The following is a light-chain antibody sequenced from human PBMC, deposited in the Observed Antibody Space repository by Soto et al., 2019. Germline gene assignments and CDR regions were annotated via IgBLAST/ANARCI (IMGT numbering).Light chain of an antibody. CDR3: QQRSNWPPLT. CDR2: DAS. V-gene: IGKV3-11*01. Sequence: EIVLTQSPATLSLSPGERATLSCRASQNVSRFLAWYQRRTGQAPRLLIYDASKRASDIPARFSGSGSGTDFTLTISSLEPEDSAVYYCQQRSNWPPLTFGGGTKVEIK. CDR1: QNVSRF. J-gene: IGKJ4*01.